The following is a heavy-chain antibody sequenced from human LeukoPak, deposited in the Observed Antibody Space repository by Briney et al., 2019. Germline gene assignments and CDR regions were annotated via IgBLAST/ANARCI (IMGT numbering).Heavy chain of an antibody. CDR2: INHSGST. Sequence: SETLSLTCTVAGDSISSGLYYWSWIRQPPGKGLEWIGEINHSGSTNYNPSLKSRVTISVDTSKNQFSLKLSSVTAADTAVYYCVRRIVVVVAATKIQLNWFDPWGQGTLVTVSS. D-gene: IGHD2-15*01. V-gene: IGHV4-39*07. CDR1: GDSISSGLYY. J-gene: IGHJ5*02. CDR3: VRRIVVVVAATKIQLNWFDP.